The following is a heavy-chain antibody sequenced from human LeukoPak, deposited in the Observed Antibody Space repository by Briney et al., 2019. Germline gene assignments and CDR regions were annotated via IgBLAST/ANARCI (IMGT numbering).Heavy chain of an antibody. CDR1: GFTVSINY. V-gene: IGHV3-48*02. Sequence: PGGSLRLSCAASGFTVSINYMSWVRQAPGKGLEWVSYISSSSSTIYYADSVKGRFTISRDNAKNSLYLQMNSLRDEDTAVYYCARGAHSSGYYDYWGQGTLVTVSS. CDR3: ARGAHSSGYYDY. J-gene: IGHJ4*02. D-gene: IGHD3-22*01. CDR2: ISSSSSTI.